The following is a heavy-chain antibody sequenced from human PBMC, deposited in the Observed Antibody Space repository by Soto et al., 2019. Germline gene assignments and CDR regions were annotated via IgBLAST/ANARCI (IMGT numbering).Heavy chain of an antibody. CDR1: GYSFTSYW. CDR2: IDPSDSYT. Sequence: GESLKISCKGSGYSFTSYWISWVRQMPGKGLEWMGRIDPSDSYTNYSPSFQGHVTISADKSISTAYLQWSSLKVSDTAMYYCARLPYDILTGSVWDYYYYGMDVWGQGTTVTVSS. D-gene: IGHD3-9*01. V-gene: IGHV5-10-1*01. J-gene: IGHJ6*02. CDR3: ARLPYDILTGSVWDYYYYGMDV.